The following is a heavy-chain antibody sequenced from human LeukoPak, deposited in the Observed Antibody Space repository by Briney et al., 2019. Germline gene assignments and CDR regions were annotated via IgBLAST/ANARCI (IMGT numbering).Heavy chain of an antibody. CDR2: IMPISGTA. D-gene: IGHD4-17*01. V-gene: IGHV1-69*06. CDR1: GGTFSSYD. CDR3: ARGLNDYGDYGEIDAFDI. Sequence: GASVKVSCKASGGTFSSYDISWVRQAPGQGLEWMGGIMPISGTANYAQKFQGRVTITADKPTNTAYMELSSLRSEDTAVYYCARGLNDYGDYGEIDAFDIWGQGTMVTVSS. J-gene: IGHJ3*02.